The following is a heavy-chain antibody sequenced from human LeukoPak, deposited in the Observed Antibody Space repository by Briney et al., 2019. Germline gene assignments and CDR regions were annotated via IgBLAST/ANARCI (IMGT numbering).Heavy chain of an antibody. V-gene: IGHV1-69*05. CDR1: GGTFSSYA. CDR2: IIPIFGTA. CDR3: AREPGYDFWSGLPADAFDI. D-gene: IGHD3-3*01. J-gene: IGHJ3*02. Sequence: ASVKVSCKASGGTFSSYAISWVRQAPGQGLEWMGGIIPIFGTANYAQKFQGRVTITTDESTSTAYMELSSLRSEDTAVYYCAREPGYDFWSGLPADAFDIWGQGTMVTVSS.